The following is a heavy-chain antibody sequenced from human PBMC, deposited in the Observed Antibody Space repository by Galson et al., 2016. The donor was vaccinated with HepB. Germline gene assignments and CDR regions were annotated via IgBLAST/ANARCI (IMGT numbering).Heavy chain of an antibody. J-gene: IGHJ6*02. Sequence: SLRLSCAASGFTFSNAWMSWVRQAPGEGLEWVGRIKGKTDGGTTDYAAPVKGRFSISRDDSKNTLYLQTNSLKTEDTAVYYCRYGMDVWGQGTTVTVSS. CDR2: IKGKTDGGTT. CDR1: GFTFSNAW. CDR3: RYGMDV. V-gene: IGHV3-15*01.